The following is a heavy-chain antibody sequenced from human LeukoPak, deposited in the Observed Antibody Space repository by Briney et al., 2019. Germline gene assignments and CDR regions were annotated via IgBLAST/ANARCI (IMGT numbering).Heavy chain of an antibody. CDR3: ARDQVVMVSDY. D-gene: IGHD2-8*01. CDR1: GFTFSSYS. Sequence: GGSLRLSCAASGFTFSSYSMNWVRQAPGKGLEWVSSISRSSSYIYYADSVKGRFTISRDNDKNSLYLQMNSLSAEDTAVYYCARDQVVMVSDYWGQGTLVTVSS. V-gene: IGHV3-21*01. J-gene: IGHJ4*02. CDR2: ISRSSSYI.